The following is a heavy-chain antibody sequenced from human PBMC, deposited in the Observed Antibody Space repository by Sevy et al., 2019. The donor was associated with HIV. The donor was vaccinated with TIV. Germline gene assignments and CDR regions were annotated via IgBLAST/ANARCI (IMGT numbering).Heavy chain of an antibody. CDR3: AKGQGYDYIWGNERSEYYFDY. V-gene: IGHV3-30*18. Sequence: GGSLRLSCAASRFTFSTYDIHWVRQAPGKGLEWVAVISHDGSYQYYTDAVKGRFTISIEESKNKAYLQMNSLRADDSGVYYCAKGQGYDYIWGNERSEYYFDYWGQGTLVTVSS. CDR2: ISHDGSYQ. J-gene: IGHJ4*02. D-gene: IGHD3-16*01. CDR1: RFTFSTYD.